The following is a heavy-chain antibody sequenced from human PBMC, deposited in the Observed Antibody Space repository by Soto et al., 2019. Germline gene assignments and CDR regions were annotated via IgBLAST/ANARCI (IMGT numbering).Heavy chain of an antibody. V-gene: IGHV1-18*01. CDR1: GYTFTSYG. CDR3: ASASTTNWFDP. Sequence: QVQVVQSGPEVKKAGASVKVSCKASGYTFTSYGISWVRQAPGQGLEWMGWISTYTGNTNYAQKIQGRVTMTTDTSTSTAYLERRSLRSDDTAVYYCASASTTNWFDPWGQGTLVTVSS. CDR2: ISTYTGNT. D-gene: IGHD1-26*01. J-gene: IGHJ5*02.